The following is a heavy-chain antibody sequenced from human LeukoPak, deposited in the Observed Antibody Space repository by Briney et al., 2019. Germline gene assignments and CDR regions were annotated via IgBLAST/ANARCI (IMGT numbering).Heavy chain of an antibody. CDR3: ARVWLGMVRGVRRSHFHY. CDR2: INPNSGGT. CDR1: GYTFTGYY. Sequence: GASVKVSCKASGYTFTGYYMHGVRQAPGQGGEWMGGINPNSGGTNYAQKFQGRVTITRETNISTAYMEMRRLRSDHTAVYYCARVWLGMVRGVRRSHFHYWGQGTLVTVSS. V-gene: IGHV1-2*02. D-gene: IGHD3-10*01. J-gene: IGHJ4*02.